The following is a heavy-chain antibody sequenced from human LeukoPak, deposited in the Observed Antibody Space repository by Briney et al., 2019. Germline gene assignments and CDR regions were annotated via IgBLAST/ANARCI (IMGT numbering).Heavy chain of an antibody. CDR1: GDSVSSKNGA. CDR2: TYYRSKWYY. CDR3: ARDVGPSGWYTFDF. Sequence: SQTLSVTCAISGDSVSSKNGAWNWIRQSPSRGLEWLGRTYYRSKWYYDYAESVQGRITISPDISRNQFSLQLNSVAPEDTAVYYCARDVGPSGWYTFDFWGQGTLVTVSS. V-gene: IGHV6-1*01. D-gene: IGHD6-19*01. J-gene: IGHJ4*02.